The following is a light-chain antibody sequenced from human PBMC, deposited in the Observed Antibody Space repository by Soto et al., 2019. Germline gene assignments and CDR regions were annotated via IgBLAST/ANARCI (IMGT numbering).Light chain of an antibody. CDR2: WAS. J-gene: IGKJ1*01. Sequence: EIVMTQSPASLAVSLGERATINCKSSQSVLYRSNNKNYLAWYQHKPGQAPKLIISWASTRESGVPERSSGSGSGTDFSLTISSLQAEDVAVYYCQQYYITPRSFGQGTKVEI. CDR3: QQYYITPRS. V-gene: IGKV4-1*01. CDR1: QSVLYRSNNKNY.